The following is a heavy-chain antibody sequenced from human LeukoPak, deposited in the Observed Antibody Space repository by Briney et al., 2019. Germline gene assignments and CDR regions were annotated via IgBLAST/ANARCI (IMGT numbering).Heavy chain of an antibody. J-gene: IGHJ6*02. V-gene: IGHV4-59*01. CDR1: GGSISSYY. CDR2: IYYSGST. CDR3: ARVLQQWLAQDV. D-gene: IGHD6-19*01. Sequence: SETLSLTCTVSGGSISSYYWSWIRQPPGKGLEWIGYIYYSGSTNYNPSLKSRVTISVDTSKNQFSLKLSSVTAADTAVYYCARVLQQWLAQDVWGQGTTVTVSS.